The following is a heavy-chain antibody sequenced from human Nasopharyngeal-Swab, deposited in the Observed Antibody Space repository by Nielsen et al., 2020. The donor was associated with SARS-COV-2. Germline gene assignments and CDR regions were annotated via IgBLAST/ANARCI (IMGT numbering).Heavy chain of an antibody. CDR3: ARRSTAVKFDY. V-gene: IGHV4-4*02. CDR2: IYHSGST. Sequence: WIRQPPGKGLEWIGEIYHSGSTNYNPSLKSRVTISVDKSKSQFSLKLSSVAAADTAVYYCARRSTAVKFDYWGQGTLVTVSS. J-gene: IGHJ4*02.